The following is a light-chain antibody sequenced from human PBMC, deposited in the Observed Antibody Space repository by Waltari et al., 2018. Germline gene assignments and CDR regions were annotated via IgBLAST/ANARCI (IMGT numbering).Light chain of an antibody. V-gene: IGKV1-9*01. Sequence: DIQLTQSPSSLSASVGDRVIITCRASQGISTHLAWYQQKPGKAPKHLIYTASTLQSGVPSRFGGSGSGTEFTLTISSLQPEDFAAYYCQQRNNYPITFGQGTRLEI. CDR2: TAS. CDR1: QGISTH. CDR3: QQRNNYPIT. J-gene: IGKJ5*01.